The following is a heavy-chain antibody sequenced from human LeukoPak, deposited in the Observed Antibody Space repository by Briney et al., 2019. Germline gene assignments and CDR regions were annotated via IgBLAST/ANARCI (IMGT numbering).Heavy chain of an antibody. D-gene: IGHD6-6*01. CDR3: ARDSSHYLGSSDY. Sequence: GGSLRLSCAASGFTFSNFLMTWVRQAPGKGPEWVSAISGSGGDTYYADSVKGRFTISRDNSKNTLYLQMNSLRAEDTAIYYCARDSSHYLGSSDYWGQGTLVTVSS. V-gene: IGHV3-23*01. J-gene: IGHJ4*02. CDR1: GFTFSNFL. CDR2: ISGSGGDT.